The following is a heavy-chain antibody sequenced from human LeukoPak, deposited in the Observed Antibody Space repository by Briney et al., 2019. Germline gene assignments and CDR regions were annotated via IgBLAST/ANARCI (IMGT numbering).Heavy chain of an antibody. CDR3: ARSPSGWYGDY. CDR1: GYTFTDYY. D-gene: IGHD6-19*01. V-gene: IGHV1-2*06. J-gene: IGHJ4*02. Sequence: ASVKVSCKASGYTFTDYYMHWVRQAPGQGLEGMGRINPNRGGTSSARRCRGRATVTRDTPISTVYMELSRLTSDDTAVYYCARSPSGWYGDYWGQGTLVTVSS. CDR2: INPNRGGT.